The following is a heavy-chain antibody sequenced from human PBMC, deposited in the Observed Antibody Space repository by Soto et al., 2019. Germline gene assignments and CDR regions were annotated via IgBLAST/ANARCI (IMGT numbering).Heavy chain of an antibody. J-gene: IGHJ4*02. CDR3: ARDNSKDYGDYVRSGNYFDD. CDR2: ISAYNGNT. D-gene: IGHD4-17*01. CDR1: GYTFTSYG. Sequence: QVQLVQSGAEVKKPGASVKVSCKASGYTFTSYGISWVRQAPGQGLEWMGWISAYNGNTNYAQKLQGRVSMTTDTSTSTAYMELRSLRTDDTAVYYCARDNSKDYGDYVRSGNYFDDWGQGTLVTVSS. V-gene: IGHV1-18*01.